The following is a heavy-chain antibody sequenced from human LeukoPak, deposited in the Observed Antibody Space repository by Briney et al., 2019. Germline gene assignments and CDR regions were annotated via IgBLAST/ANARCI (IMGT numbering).Heavy chain of an antibody. V-gene: IGHV4-34*01. Sequence: PSETLSLTCAVYGGSFSGYYWCWIRQPPGKGLEWIGEINHSGSTNYNPSLKSRVTISVDTSKNQFSLKLSSVTAADTAVYYCARVGYDFWSGYHIDYWGQGTLVTVSS. CDR3: ARVGYDFWSGYHIDY. D-gene: IGHD3-3*01. CDR1: GGSFSGYY. CDR2: INHSGST. J-gene: IGHJ4*02.